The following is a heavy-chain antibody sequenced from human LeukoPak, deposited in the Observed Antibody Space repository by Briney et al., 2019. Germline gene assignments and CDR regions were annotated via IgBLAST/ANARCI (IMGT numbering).Heavy chain of an antibody. J-gene: IGHJ4*02. CDR1: GGTFSSYA. V-gene: IGHV1-69*05. CDR3: ARDNYSDSSGYYRYPGYFDS. D-gene: IGHD3-22*01. Sequence: SVKVSCKASGGTFSSYAISWVRQAPGQGLEWMGGIIPIFGTANYAQKFQGRVTITTDESTSTAYMELSSLRSEDTAVYYCARDNYSDSSGYYRYPGYFDSWGQGTLVTVSS. CDR2: IIPIFGTA.